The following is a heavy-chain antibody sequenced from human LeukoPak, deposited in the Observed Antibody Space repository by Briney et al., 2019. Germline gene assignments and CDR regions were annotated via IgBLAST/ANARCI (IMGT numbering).Heavy chain of an antibody. J-gene: IGHJ3*02. D-gene: IGHD3-22*01. Sequence: PGGSLRLSCAVSGFSFSSYGMHWVRQDPGKGLEWVAVIWYDGSNENYADSVKGRFTISRDNSKNTLYLQMNSLRAEDTAVYYCARPYYDSSGYYYWGNAFDIWGQGTMVTVSS. CDR2: IWYDGSNE. V-gene: IGHV3-33*01. CDR3: ARPYYDSSGYYYWGNAFDI. CDR1: GFSFSSYG.